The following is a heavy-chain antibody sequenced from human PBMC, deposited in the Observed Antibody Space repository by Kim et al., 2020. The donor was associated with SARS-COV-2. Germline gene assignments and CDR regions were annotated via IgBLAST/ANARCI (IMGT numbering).Heavy chain of an antibody. Sequence: SETLSLTCPVSGGSFSGYYWSWIRQPPGKGLEWIGEINHSGSTNYNPSLKSRVTISVDTSKNQFSLKLSSVTAADTAVYYCASGILNGSDYWGQGTLVNGAS. J-gene: IGHJ4*02. V-gene: IGHV4-34*01. CDR1: GGSFSGYY. D-gene: IGHD3-9*01. CDR3: ASGILNGSDY. CDR2: INHSGST.